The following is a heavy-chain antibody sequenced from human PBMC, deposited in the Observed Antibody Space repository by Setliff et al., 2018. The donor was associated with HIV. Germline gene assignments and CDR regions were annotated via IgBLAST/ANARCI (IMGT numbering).Heavy chain of an antibody. CDR3: ARDRGTRYGSGKDFDS. CDR2: IYTSGST. V-gene: IGHV4-4*09. J-gene: IGHJ4*02. Sequence: SETLSLTCTVSGGSISSYYWSWIRQPPGKGLEWIGYIYTSGSTHYNPSLKSRVTISVDTSKNQFSLKLSSVTAADTAVYYCARDRGTRYGSGKDFDSWGQGILVTVSS. CDR1: GGSISSYY. D-gene: IGHD3-10*01.